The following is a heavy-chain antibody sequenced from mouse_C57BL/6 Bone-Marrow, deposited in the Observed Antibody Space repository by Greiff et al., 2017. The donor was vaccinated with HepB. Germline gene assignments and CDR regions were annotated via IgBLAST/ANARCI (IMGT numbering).Heavy chain of an antibody. J-gene: IGHJ4*01. V-gene: IGHV1-52*01. CDR1: GYTFTSYW. CDR2: IDPSDSET. D-gene: IGHD2-4*01. Sequence: QVQLQQSGAELVRPGSSVKLSCKASGYTFTSYWMHWVKQRPIQGLEWIGNIDPSDSETHYNQKFKDKATLTVDKSSSTAYMQLSSLTSEDSAVYDCARSMSTTGYYYAMDYWGQGTSVTVSS. CDR3: ARSMSTTGYYYAMDY.